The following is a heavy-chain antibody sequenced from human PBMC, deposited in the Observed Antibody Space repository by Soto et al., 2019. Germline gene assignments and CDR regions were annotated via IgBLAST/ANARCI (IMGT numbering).Heavy chain of an antibody. J-gene: IGHJ4*02. D-gene: IGHD3-10*01. CDR1: GASISRTGFH. V-gene: IGHV4-39*01. CDR3: ARRGSGHTFDY. CDR2: IYEGGTT. Sequence: QLQLQESGPGLVKPSETLSLTCAVSGASISRTGFHWGWIRQPPGQGLEWIGSIYEGGTTFYNSSLKSRVTISADTSKNHCSLKLNSVTAADTAVYFCARRGSGHTFDYWGQGTLVTVSS.